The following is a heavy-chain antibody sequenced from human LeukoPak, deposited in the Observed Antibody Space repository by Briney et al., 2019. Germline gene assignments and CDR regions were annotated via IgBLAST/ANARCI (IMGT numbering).Heavy chain of an antibody. V-gene: IGHV3-48*03. CDR2: ISSSGSTI. J-gene: IGHJ6*03. CDR3: AKDSRAALVGPYYMDV. D-gene: IGHD6-25*01. Sequence: PGGSLRLSCAASGFTFSSYEMNWVRQAPGKGLEWVSYISSSGSTIYYADSVKGRFTISRDNSKNTLYLQMNSLRTEDTAVYYCAKDSRAALVGPYYMDVWGKGTTVTISS. CDR1: GFTFSSYE.